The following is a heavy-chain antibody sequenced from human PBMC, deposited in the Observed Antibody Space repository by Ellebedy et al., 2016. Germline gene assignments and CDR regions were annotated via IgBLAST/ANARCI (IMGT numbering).Heavy chain of an antibody. Sequence: GESLKISCAASGFTFSSYGMHWVRQAPGKGLEWVAVIWYDGSNKYYADSVKGRFTISRDNSKNTLYLQMNSLRAEDTAVYYCAKERVTYDYVWGSYRYSSEGYFDLWGRGTLVTVSS. J-gene: IGHJ2*01. V-gene: IGHV3-33*06. CDR2: IWYDGSNK. D-gene: IGHD3-16*02. CDR1: GFTFSSYG. CDR3: AKERVTYDYVWGSYRYSSEGYFDL.